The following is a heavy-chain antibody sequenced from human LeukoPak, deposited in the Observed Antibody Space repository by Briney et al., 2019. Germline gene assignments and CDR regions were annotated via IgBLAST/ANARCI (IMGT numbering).Heavy chain of an antibody. D-gene: IGHD3-16*02. CDR3: AGDRSRGSYNWFDP. V-gene: IGHV1-24*01. J-gene: IGHJ5*02. Sequence: ASVKVSCKVSGYTLTELSMHWVRQAPGKGLEWMGGFDPEDGETIYAQKFQGRVTMTEDTSTDTAYMELSSLRSEDTAVYYCAGDRSRGSYNWFDPWGQGTLVTVSS. CDR1: GYTLTELS. CDR2: FDPEDGET.